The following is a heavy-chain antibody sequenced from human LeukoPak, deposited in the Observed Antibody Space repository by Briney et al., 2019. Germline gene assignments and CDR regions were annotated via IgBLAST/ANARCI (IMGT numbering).Heavy chain of an antibody. V-gene: IGHV5-51*01. D-gene: IGHD2-15*01. Sequence: ASVKISCKGSGYSFTSYWIGWVRQMPGKGLEWMGIIYPGDSDTRYSPSFQGQVTISADKSISTAYLQWSSLKASDTAMYYCARHMGGYCSGGSCSLGFDYWGQGTLVTVSS. CDR1: GYSFTSYW. J-gene: IGHJ4*02. CDR3: ARHMGGYCSGGSCSLGFDY. CDR2: IYPGDSDT.